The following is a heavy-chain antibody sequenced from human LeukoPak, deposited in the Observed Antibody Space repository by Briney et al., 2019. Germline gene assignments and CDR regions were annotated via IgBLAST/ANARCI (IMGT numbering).Heavy chain of an antibody. V-gene: IGHV4-31*03. J-gene: IGHJ5*02. D-gene: IGHD3-22*01. CDR1: GGSISSGDSY. CDR2: NHYSGNT. Sequence: PSETLSLTCTVSGGSISSGDSYWSWIRQHPGEGLEWISYNHYSGNTYNTPSLRSRVTISLDTSKNQISLHLSSVTAAATGEYYCARYYYDRSGYYSNWFDPWGQGTLVTVSS. CDR3: ARYYYDRSGYYSNWFDP.